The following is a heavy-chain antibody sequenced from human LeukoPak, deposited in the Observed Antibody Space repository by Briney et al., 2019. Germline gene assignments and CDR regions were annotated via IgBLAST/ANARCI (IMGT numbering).Heavy chain of an antibody. CDR2: IIPIFGTA. J-gene: IGHJ4*02. CDR1: GGTFSSYA. D-gene: IGHD6-13*01. V-gene: IGHV1-69*05. CDR3: ARGRAAAGKGYFDY. Sequence: SVKVSCKASGGTFSSYAISWVRQAPGQGLEWMGGIIPIFGTANYAQKFQGRVTMTTDTSTSTVYMDLRSLRSDDTAVYYCARGRAAAGKGYFDYWGQGTLVTVSS.